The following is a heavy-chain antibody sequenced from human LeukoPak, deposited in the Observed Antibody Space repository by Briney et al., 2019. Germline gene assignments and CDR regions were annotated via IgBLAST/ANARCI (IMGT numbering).Heavy chain of an antibody. D-gene: IGHD6-13*01. CDR1: GFTFSSYG. CDR3: ALIAAAGYFDY. V-gene: IGHV3-30*03. Sequence: GGSLRLSCAASGFTFSSYGMHWVRQAPGKGLEGVAVISYDGSNKYYADSVKGRFTISRDNSKNTLYLQMNSLRAEDTAVYYCALIAAAGYFDYWGQGTLVTVSS. J-gene: IGHJ4*02. CDR2: ISYDGSNK.